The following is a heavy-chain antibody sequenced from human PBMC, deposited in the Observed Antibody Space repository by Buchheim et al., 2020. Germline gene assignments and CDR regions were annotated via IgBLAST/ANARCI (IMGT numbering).Heavy chain of an antibody. CDR2: ISSSGDTI. CDR3: ARDRGFVIDY. D-gene: IGHD3-10*01. CDR1: GFMFSSYE. V-gene: IGHV3-48*03. J-gene: IGHJ4*02. Sequence: EVQLVESGGGLVQPGGSLRLSCAASGFMFSSYEMNWVRQAPGKGLEWVSYISSSGDTIHYADSVKGRFTISRDNAKNSLELQMNSLRVDDTAVYYCARDRGFVIDYWGQGAL.